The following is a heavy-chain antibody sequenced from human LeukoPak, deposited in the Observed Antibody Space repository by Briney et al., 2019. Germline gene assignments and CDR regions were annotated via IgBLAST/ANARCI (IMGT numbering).Heavy chain of an antibody. Sequence: SVKVSCKASGGTFSSYAISWVRQAPGQGLEWMGGIIPIFGTANYAQKFQGRVTITADKSTSTAYMELSSLRSEDTAVYYCAIPGDLGYCSGGSCFTLDYWGQGTLVTVSS. V-gene: IGHV1-69*06. J-gene: IGHJ4*02. CDR1: GGTFSSYA. CDR2: IIPIFGTA. D-gene: IGHD2-15*01. CDR3: AIPGDLGYCSGGSCFTLDY.